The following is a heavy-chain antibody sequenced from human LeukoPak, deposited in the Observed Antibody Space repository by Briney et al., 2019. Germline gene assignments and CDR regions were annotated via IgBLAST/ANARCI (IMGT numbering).Heavy chain of an antibody. CDR2: ISGDDGST. J-gene: IGHJ6*02. V-gene: IGHV3-43*02. Sequence: PGGSLRLSCAASGFTFDDYAIHWVRQAPGKGLEWVSLISGDDGSTYYADSVKGRFTISRDNSKNSLYLQMNSLRSEDTALYYCAKGQVWSGYSRYGMDVWGQGTTVTASS. D-gene: IGHD3-3*01. CDR1: GFTFDDYA. CDR3: AKGQVWSGYSRYGMDV.